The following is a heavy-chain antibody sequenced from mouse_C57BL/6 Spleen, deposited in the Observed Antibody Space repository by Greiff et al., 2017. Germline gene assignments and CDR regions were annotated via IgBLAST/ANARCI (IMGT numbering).Heavy chain of an antibody. J-gene: IGHJ2*01. D-gene: IGHD2-4*01. CDR1: GYTFTSYW. CDR2: IHPNSGST. Sequence: VQLQQSGAELVKPGASVKLSCKASGYTFTSYWMHWVKQRPGQGLEWIGMIHPNSGSTNYNEKFKSKATLTVDKSSSTAYMQLSSLTSEDSAVYDCAKPGDYDACFDYWGQGTTLTVSS. V-gene: IGHV1-64*01. CDR3: AKPGDYDACFDY.